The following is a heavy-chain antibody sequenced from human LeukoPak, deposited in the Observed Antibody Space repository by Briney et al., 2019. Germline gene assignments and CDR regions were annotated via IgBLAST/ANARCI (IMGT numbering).Heavy chain of an antibody. CDR1: GGTFSSYA. V-gene: IGHV1-69*13. J-gene: IGHJ4*02. Sequence: SVKVSFKASGGTFSSYAISWVRQAPGQGLEWMGGIIPIFGTANYAQKFQGRVTITADESTSTAYMELSSLRSEDTAVYYCARVGCSSTSCYGEFDYWGQGTLVTVSS. D-gene: IGHD2-2*01. CDR3: ARVGCSSTSCYGEFDY. CDR2: IIPIFGTA.